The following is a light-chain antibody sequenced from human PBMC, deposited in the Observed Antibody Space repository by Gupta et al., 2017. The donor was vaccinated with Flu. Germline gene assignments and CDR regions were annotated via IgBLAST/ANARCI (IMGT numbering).Light chain of an antibody. V-gene: IGLV7-46*01. CDR2: DPT. J-gene: IGLJ3*02. CDR3: LPSYGDARV. Sequence: QAVVPQEPSLTVSPGGTVTLTCDSSPGAVPSTHSPSWFHRTPGQAPLTLISDPTHKHSWPRGRFSGSLRVGKAALTLSCAQTEDEAEYYCLPSYGDARVFGRGTKLTVL. CDR1: PGAVPSTHS.